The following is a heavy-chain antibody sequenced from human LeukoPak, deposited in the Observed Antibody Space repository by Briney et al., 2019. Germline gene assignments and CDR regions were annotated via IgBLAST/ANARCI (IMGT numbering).Heavy chain of an antibody. CDR2: ISYDGSNK. V-gene: IGHV3-30-3*01. Sequence: GGSLRLSCAASGFTFSSYAMHWVRQAPGKALEWVAVISYDGSNKYYADSVKGRFTISRDNSKNTLYLQMNSLRAEDTAVYYCARIAAAFDYWGQGTLVTVSS. J-gene: IGHJ4*02. CDR1: GFTFSSYA. CDR3: ARIAAAFDY. D-gene: IGHD6-13*01.